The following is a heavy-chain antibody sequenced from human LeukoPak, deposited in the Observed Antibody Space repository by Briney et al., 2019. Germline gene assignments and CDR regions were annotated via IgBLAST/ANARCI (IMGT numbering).Heavy chain of an antibody. J-gene: IGHJ4*02. CDR1: GFTFSSNG. CDR3: ARLSGSFLDY. D-gene: IGHD1-26*01. Sequence: GGSLRLSCAASGFTFSSNGMHWVRQAPGKGLEWVAVIWYDGSKKYYADSVKGRFTISRDNSKSTLYLQMNSLTAEDTAIYYCARLSGSFLDYWGQGTLVTVSS. V-gene: IGHV3-33*01. CDR2: IWYDGSKK.